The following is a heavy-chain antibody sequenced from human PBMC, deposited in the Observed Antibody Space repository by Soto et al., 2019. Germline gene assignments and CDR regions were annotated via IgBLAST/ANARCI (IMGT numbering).Heavy chain of an antibody. CDR2: IHPSGGGS. D-gene: IGHD2-21*02. J-gene: IGHJ4*02. V-gene: IGHV1-46*02. Sequence: ASVKVSCKPSGYTLNTYYLHWVRKAPGQGLEWMGIIHPSGGGSTYAQKFLGRVTMTRDTSTSTVFMELSSLRSADTAVYYCARGGHIAVVTASFDYWGQGTLVTVPQ. CDR1: GYTLNTYY. CDR3: ARGGHIAVVTASFDY.